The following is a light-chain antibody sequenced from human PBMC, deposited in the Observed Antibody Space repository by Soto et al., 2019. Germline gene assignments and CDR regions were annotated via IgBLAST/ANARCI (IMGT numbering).Light chain of an antibody. CDR2: GAS. CDR3: QQYGGVPYT. CDR1: ERISRDY. V-gene: IGKV3-20*01. J-gene: IGKJ2*01. Sequence: EIVLTQSPGTLSLSPGQRATLSCRASERISRDYLAWYQQRLGQAPTLLIYGASSGATGIPDRFSGSGSGTDFTLTISRLEPEDFAIYYCQQYGGVPYTFGQGTKLEIK.